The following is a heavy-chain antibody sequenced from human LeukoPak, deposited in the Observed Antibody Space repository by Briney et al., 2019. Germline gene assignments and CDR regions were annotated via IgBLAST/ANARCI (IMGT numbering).Heavy chain of an antibody. Sequence: PGGSLRLSFAASGFTFSSYAMSWVRQAPGKGLEWVSAISGSGGSTYYADSVKGRFTISRDNSKNTLYLQMNSLRAEDTAVYYCAKGMWDSSGWYFDYWGQGTLVTVSS. CDR2: ISGSGGST. V-gene: IGHV3-23*01. CDR1: GFTFSSYA. CDR3: AKGMWDSSGWYFDY. J-gene: IGHJ4*02. D-gene: IGHD6-19*01.